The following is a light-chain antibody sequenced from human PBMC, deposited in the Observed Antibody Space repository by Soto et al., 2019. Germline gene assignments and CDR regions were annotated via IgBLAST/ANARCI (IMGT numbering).Light chain of an antibody. CDR2: RVS. CDR1: QSLAYRDGNTY. CDR3: MQGTHWPLT. Sequence: DVVMTQSPLSLPVTLGQPASISCRSSQSLAYRDGNTYLSWFQQRPGQSPRRLIYRVSNRDSGVPGRFSGSGSGTDFTLKISRVEAEDVGVYYCMQGTHWPLTFGGGTRVEIK. V-gene: IGKV2-30*01. J-gene: IGKJ4*01.